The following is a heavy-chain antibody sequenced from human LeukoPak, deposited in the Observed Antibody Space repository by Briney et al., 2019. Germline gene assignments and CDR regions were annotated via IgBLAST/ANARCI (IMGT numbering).Heavy chain of an antibody. CDR1: GFTFRSYS. Sequence: GASLRLSCAASGFTFRSYSMNWVRQAPGKGLEWVSYISGSSTTICYADSVKGRFTISRDDAKNSLYLQMNSLRDEDTAVYYCARELGDYWGQGTLVTVCS. D-gene: IGHD1-26*01. J-gene: IGHJ4*02. CDR3: ARELGDY. CDR2: ISGSSTTI. V-gene: IGHV3-48*02.